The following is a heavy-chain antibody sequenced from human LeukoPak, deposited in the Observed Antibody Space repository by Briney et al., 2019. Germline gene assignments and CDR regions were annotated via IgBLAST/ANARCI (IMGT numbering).Heavy chain of an antibody. CDR2: NNPNSGGT. CDR3: ARSTLLDPNRFDP. Sequence: ASVKVSCKASGYTFTGYYMHWVRQAPGQGLEWMGRNNPNSGGTNSAQNFQGRVTMTRDTSISTAYMELSRLRSDDTAVYYCARSTLLDPNRFDPWGQGTLVTVSS. J-gene: IGHJ5*02. V-gene: IGHV1-2*06. CDR1: GYTFTGYY. D-gene: IGHD3-10*01.